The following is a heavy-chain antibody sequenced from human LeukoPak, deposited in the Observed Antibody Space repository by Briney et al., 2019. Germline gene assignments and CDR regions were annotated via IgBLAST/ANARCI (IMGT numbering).Heavy chain of an antibody. CDR1: GYTFTSYD. CDR2: MNPNSGNT. J-gene: IGHJ5*02. D-gene: IGHD3-10*01. CDR3: ARPIMVGGVIGDYNWFDP. V-gene: IGHV1-8*01. Sequence: ASVKVSCKASGYTFTSYDINWVRQATGQGLEWMGWMNPNSGNTGYAQKFQGRVTMTRNTSISTAYMELSSLRSEDTAVYYCARPIMVGGVIGDYNWFDPWGQGTLVTVSS.